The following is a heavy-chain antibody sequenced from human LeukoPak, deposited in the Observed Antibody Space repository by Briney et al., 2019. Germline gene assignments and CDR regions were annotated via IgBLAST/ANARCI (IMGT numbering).Heavy chain of an antibody. V-gene: IGHV3-53*01. Sequence: GGSLRLSGAASGFTVSSNYMSWVRQAPGKGLEWVSVIYSGGNTYYADSVKGRFTISRDNSKNTLYLQMNSLRAEDTAVYYCARGKCSSSSCYTFDYWGQGTLVTVSS. D-gene: IGHD2-2*02. CDR2: IYSGGNT. CDR1: GFTVSSNY. J-gene: IGHJ4*02. CDR3: ARGKCSSSSCYTFDY.